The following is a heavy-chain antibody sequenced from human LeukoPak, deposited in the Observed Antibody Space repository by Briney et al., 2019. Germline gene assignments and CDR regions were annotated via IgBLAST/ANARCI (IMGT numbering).Heavy chain of an antibody. CDR3: ARAATVGPTPFDY. V-gene: IGHV1-2*02. Sequence: ASVKVSCKASGYTFTGYYMHWVRQAPGQGLEWMGWINPNSGGTNYAQKFQGRVTMTRDTSISTAYMELSRLRSDDTAVYYCARAATVGPTPFDYWGQGTLVTVSS. J-gene: IGHJ4*02. CDR1: GYTFTGYY. CDR2: INPNSGGT. D-gene: IGHD4-23*01.